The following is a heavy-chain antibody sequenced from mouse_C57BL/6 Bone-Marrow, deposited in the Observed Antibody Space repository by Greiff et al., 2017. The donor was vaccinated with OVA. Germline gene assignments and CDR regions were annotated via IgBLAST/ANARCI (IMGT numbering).Heavy chain of an antibody. Sequence: VQLQQSGAELVRPGTSVKVSCKASGYAFTNYLIEWVKQRPGQGLEWIGVLNPGSGGTNYNEKFKGKATLTADKSSSTAYMQLSSLTSEDSAVYFCARRGWSYAMDYWGQGTSVTVSS. J-gene: IGHJ4*01. CDR1: GYAFTNYL. CDR3: ARRGWSYAMDY. D-gene: IGHD1-1*02. CDR2: LNPGSGGT. V-gene: IGHV1-54*01.